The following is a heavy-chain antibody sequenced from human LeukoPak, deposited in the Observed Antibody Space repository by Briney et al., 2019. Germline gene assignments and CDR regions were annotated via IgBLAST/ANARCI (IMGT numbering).Heavy chain of an antibody. CDR1: GYTFTGYY. J-gene: IGHJ4*02. CDR3: ARDSYDYVWGSFDY. Sequence: ASVKVSCKASGYTFTGYYMHWVRQAPGQGLEWMGWINPNSGGTNYAQKFQGRVIMTRDTSISTAYMELSRLRSDDTAVYYCARDSYDYVWGSFDYWGQGTLVTVSS. CDR2: INPNSGGT. V-gene: IGHV1-2*02. D-gene: IGHD3-16*01.